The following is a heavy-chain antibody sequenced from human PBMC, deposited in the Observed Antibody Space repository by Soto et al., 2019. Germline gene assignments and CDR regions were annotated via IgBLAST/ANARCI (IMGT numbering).Heavy chain of an antibody. CDR2: IHYSGST. Sequence: SETLSLTCTVSGGSISSSSYYWGWIRQPPGKGLEWIGSIHYSGSTNHNPSLKSRVTLSVDTSKNQFSLKLSSVTAADTAVYYCARRGQQLAYNWFDPWGQGTLVTVSS. V-gene: IGHV4-39*07. J-gene: IGHJ5*02. D-gene: IGHD6-13*01. CDR3: ARRGQQLAYNWFDP. CDR1: GGSISSSSYY.